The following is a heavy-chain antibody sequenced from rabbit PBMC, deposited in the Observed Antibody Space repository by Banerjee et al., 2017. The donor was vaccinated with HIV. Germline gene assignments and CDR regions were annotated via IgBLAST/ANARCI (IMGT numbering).Heavy chain of an antibody. V-gene: IGHV1S7*01. J-gene: IGHJ4*01. CDR3: ARDAGYAGSNL. CDR2: IYAGKGSS. CDR1: GFDFSSYY. D-gene: IGHD4-2*01. Sequence: QVVESGGGLVTLGGSLKLSCKASGFDFSSYYMNWVRQAPGKGLEWIGRIYAGKGSSDYANWVNGRFTISSDSAQNTVDLQMNSLTAADTATYFCARDAGYAGSNLWGPGTLVTVS.